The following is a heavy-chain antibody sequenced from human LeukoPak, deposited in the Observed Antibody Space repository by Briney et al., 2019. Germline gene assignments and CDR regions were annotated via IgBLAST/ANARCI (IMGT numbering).Heavy chain of an antibody. D-gene: IGHD3-3*01. CDR1: GYTFSIYG. V-gene: IGHV1-18*01. J-gene: IGHJ4*02. CDR3: ARDGKGRFDFRENDY. Sequence: GASVKVSCKASGYTFSIYGITWVRQAPGQDLEWMGWISAHTGKSDYAQKFQNRVTMTADTATSTAYVELRSLGSDDTAVYYCARDGKGRFDFRENDYWGQGTLVTVSS. CDR2: ISAHTGKS.